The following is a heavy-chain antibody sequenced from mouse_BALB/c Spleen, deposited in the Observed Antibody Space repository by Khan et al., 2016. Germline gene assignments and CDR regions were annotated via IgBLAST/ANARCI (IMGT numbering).Heavy chain of an antibody. D-gene: IGHD2-1*01. Sequence: EVQLVESGGGLVKPGGSLKLSCAASGFAFSSYDMSWVRQTPEKRLEWVAYISSCGGSTYYPDTVKGRFTISRDNAKNTLYLQMSSLKSEDTAMYYCARQRYGKYYYYAMDYWGQGTSVTGSS. CDR3: ARQRYGKYYYYAMDY. CDR1: GFAFSSYD. J-gene: IGHJ4*01. CDR2: ISSCGGST. V-gene: IGHV5-12-1*01.